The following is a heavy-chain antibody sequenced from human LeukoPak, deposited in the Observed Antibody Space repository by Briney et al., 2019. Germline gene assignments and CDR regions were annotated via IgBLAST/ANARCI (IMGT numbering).Heavy chain of an antibody. Sequence: GESLQISSKGSGFSFTSYWIGWVRQMPGKGLGWMGTIYPDDSDTRYSPSFQGQVTISADKSISTAYLQWSSLKASDTAMYFCARHSTGAVRVIDYWGLGTLVTVSS. J-gene: IGHJ4*02. V-gene: IGHV5-51*01. D-gene: IGHD1-14*01. CDR3: ARHSTGAVRVIDY. CDR1: GFSFTSYW. CDR2: IYPDDSDT.